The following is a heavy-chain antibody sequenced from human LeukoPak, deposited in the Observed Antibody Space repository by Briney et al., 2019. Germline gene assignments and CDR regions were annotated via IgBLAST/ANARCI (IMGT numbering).Heavy chain of an antibody. CDR3: ARVEQTSDAFDI. CDR1: GGSISSGDYY. Sequence: SETLSLTCTVSGGSISSGDYYWSWIRQPPGKGLDWIGYIYYSGSTYYNPSLKSRVTISVDTSKNQFSLKLSSVTAADTAVYYCARVEQTSDAFDIWGQGTMVTVSS. CDR2: IYYSGST. J-gene: IGHJ3*02. D-gene: IGHD1/OR15-1a*01. V-gene: IGHV4-30-4*01.